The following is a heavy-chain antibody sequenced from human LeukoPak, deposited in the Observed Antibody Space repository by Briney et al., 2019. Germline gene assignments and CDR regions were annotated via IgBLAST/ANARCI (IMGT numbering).Heavy chain of an antibody. CDR3: TRARQLKQFDWIPGGGEHEGFDI. V-gene: IGHV3-49*03. Sequence: LTLTCTTSASCMGGYSMNWIRQAPGTGLEWVGLIRSKAYAGSNESAQPVKGRFIISRGESYSMVHLQMTNLKTDVQDWYICTRARQLKQFDWIPGGGEHEGFDICGQGAMVTVS. CDR2: IRSKAYAGSN. CDR1: ASCMGGYS. D-gene: IGHD3-9*01. J-gene: IGHJ3*02.